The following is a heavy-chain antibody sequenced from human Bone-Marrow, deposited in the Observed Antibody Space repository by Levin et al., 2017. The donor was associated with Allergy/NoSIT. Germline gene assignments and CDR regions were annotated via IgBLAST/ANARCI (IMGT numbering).Heavy chain of an antibody. CDR1: GFTFAGCW. J-gene: IGHJ4*02. V-gene: IGHV3-7*01. D-gene: IGHD3-10*01. Sequence: GGSLRLSCTASGFTFAGCWMSWVRQAPGRGLECVANINQDGGERYYLDSVKGRFTVSRDNAKNSLYLQMNSLTVDDTAVYYCARFRSLGDWGQGALVTVSS. CDR2: INQDGGER. CDR3: ARFRSLGD.